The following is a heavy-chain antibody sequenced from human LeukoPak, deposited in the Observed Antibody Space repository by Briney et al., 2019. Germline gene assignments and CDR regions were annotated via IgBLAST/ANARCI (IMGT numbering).Heavy chain of an antibody. CDR2: IYTSGST. V-gene: IGHV4-4*07. Sequence: SETLSLTCTVSGGSISSYYWSWIRQPAGKGLEWLGRIYTSGSTNYNPSLKSRVTMSVDTSKNQFSLKLSSVTAAATAVYYCAIVVVAAAQGGSYFDYWGQGTLVTVSS. CDR3: AIVVVAAAQGGSYFDY. CDR1: GGSISSYY. J-gene: IGHJ4*02. D-gene: IGHD2-15*01.